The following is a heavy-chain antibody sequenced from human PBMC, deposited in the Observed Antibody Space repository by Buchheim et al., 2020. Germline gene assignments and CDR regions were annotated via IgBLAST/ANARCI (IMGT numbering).Heavy chain of an antibody. V-gene: IGHV4-31*03. Sequence: QVQLQESGPGLVKPSQTLSLTCTVSGGSISGGGDYWTWIRQHPGKGLEWIGYIAYSGATYYNPSLKGRVIMSVDNPTNHFSLKLTSVTAADTAVYYCARDAYYFDSWGQGTL. J-gene: IGHJ4*02. D-gene: IGHD3-16*01. CDR3: ARDAYYFDS. CDR2: IAYSGAT. CDR1: GGSISGGGDY.